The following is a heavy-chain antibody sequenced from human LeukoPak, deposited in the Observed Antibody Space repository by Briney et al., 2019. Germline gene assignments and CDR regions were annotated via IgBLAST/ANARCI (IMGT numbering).Heavy chain of an antibody. CDR2: IYTSGST. D-gene: IGHD1-26*01. Sequence: SETLSLTCTVSGGSISSGSYYWSWIRQPAGKGLEWIGRIYTSGSTNYNPSLKSRVTISVDTSKNQFSLKLSSVTAADTAVYYCARCIVGATVWFDPWGQGTLVTVSS. CDR3: ARCIVGATVWFDP. CDR1: GGSISSGSYY. V-gene: IGHV4-61*02. J-gene: IGHJ5*02.